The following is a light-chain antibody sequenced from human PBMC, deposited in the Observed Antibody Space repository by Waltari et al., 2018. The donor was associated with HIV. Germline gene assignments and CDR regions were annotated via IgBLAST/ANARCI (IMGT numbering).Light chain of an antibody. CDR1: TSDIGIFDS. V-gene: IGLV2-14*01. Sequence: QSALTQPASASGSPGQSITISCAGPTSDIGIFDSVSWYQQHPGSAPQLIIFGVYSRPSGVSSRCSGSKSGNTASLTISGLQAEDEANYYCCSYTAIHTLIFGGGTKLTVL. CDR2: GVY. CDR3: CSYTAIHTLI. J-gene: IGLJ2*01.